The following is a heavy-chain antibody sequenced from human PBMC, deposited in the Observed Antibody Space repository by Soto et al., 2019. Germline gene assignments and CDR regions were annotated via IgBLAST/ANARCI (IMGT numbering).Heavy chain of an antibody. CDR1: GFTFTDAW. V-gene: IGHV3-15*01. CDR3: ATGSARFDF. CDR2: VKSQIDGGTT. Sequence: EVQLVESGGGSVNPGGSVRLSCAASGFTFTDAWMNWVRQVPGEGLEWVGHVKSQIDGGTTVSAAALDGRVTISRDDSKNMVYLQMNRLRTDDTAVYYCATGSARFDFWGQGTLVTVSS. J-gene: IGHJ5*01. D-gene: IGHD6-6*01.